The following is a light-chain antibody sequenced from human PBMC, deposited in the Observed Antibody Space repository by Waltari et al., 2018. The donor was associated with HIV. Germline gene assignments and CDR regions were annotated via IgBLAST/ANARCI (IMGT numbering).Light chain of an antibody. J-gene: IGLJ2*01. Sequence: QSVLTQPPSVSGAPGQRVTISCTGSSSNIGAGYDVHWYQNLPGTAPNRLISGHTERPSWVPDRFSGSKSGTSASLAITGLQAEDEADYYCQSYDSSLSGVVFGGGTKLTVL. V-gene: IGLV1-40*01. CDR1: SSNIGAGYD. CDR2: GHT. CDR3: QSYDSSLSGVV.